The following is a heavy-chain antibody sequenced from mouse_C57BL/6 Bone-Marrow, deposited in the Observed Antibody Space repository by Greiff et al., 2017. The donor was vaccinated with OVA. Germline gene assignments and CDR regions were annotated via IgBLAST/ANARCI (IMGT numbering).Heavy chain of an antibody. CDR3: ARLDGYYGGVWFAY. D-gene: IGHD2-3*01. J-gene: IGHJ3*01. Sequence: EVQLVESGGGLVQPGGSLKLSCAASGFTFSDYYMYWVRQTPEKRLEWVALISNGGGRTYYPDTVKGRFTISRDNAKNTMYLQMSRLTSEDTAMYYCARLDGYYGGVWFAYWGQGTLVTVSA. CDR1: GFTFSDYY. CDR2: ISNGGGRT. V-gene: IGHV5-12*01.